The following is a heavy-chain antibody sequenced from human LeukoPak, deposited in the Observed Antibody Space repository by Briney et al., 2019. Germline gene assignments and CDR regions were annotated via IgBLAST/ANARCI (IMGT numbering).Heavy chain of an antibody. CDR3: ARERGPGFDP. D-gene: IGHD3-16*01. J-gene: IGHJ5*02. CDR1: GFPFSNYW. V-gene: IGHV3-7*04. CDR2: IKQDGSEI. Sequence: GGSLRLSCAASGFPFSNYWMNWVRQAPGKGLQWVANIKQDGSEIYYVDSVRGRFTISRDNANNSVYLQMNSLRVDDMALYYCARERGPGFDPWGQGTLVTVSS.